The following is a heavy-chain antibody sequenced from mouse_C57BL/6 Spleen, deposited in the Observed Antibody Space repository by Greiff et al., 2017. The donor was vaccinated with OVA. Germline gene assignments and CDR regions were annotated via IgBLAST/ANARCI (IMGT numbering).Heavy chain of an antibody. V-gene: IGHV1-15*01. Sequence: VQLQQSGAELVRPGASVTLSCKASGYTFTDYEMHWVKQTPVHGLEWIGAIDPETGGTAYNQKFKGKAILTADKSSSTAYMELRSLTSEDSAVYYCTRRGDYGVYYCDYWGQGTTLTVSS. J-gene: IGHJ2*01. CDR2: IDPETGGT. CDR1: GYTFTDYE. D-gene: IGHD2-4*01. CDR3: TRRGDYGVYYCDY.